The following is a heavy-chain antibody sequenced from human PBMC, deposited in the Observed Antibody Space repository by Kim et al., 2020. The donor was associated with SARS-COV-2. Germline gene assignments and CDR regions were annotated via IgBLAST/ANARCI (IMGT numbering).Heavy chain of an antibody. CDR3: ARGGSGLYHVSH. CDR1: GFKFSEYG. J-gene: IGHJ4*02. D-gene: IGHD1-26*01. CDR2: IWYDGSQK. Sequence: GGSLRLSCAGSGFKFSEYGLHWVRQAPGKGLEWVAVIWYDGSQKYYADSVKGRFTISRDNSKKALYLQMDSLRAEDTAMYYCARGGSGLYHVSHWCQGTL. V-gene: IGHV3-33*01.